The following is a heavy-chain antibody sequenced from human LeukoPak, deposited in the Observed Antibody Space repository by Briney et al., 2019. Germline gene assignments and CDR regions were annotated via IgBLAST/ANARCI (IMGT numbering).Heavy chain of an antibody. D-gene: IGHD2-2*01. Sequence: DSVKVSCKASGYTFTSYAMHWVRQAPGQRLEWMGWINAGNGNTKYSQKFQGRVTITRDTSASTAYMELSSLRSEDTAVYYCAFLYCSSTSCPGVDYWGQGTLVTVSS. CDR2: INAGNGNT. J-gene: IGHJ4*02. V-gene: IGHV1-3*01. CDR1: GYTFTSYA. CDR3: AFLYCSSTSCPGVDY.